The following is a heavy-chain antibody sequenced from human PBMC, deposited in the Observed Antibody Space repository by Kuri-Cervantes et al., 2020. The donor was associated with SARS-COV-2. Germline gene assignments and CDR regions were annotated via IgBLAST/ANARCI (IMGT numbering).Heavy chain of an antibody. J-gene: IGHJ3*02. CDR3: ARAGLGSSGAFDI. CDR2: INPNSGGT. D-gene: IGHD6-6*01. Sequence: ASVKVSCKASGYTFTGYYTHWVRQAPGQGLEWMGWINPNSGGTNYAQKFQGRVTMTRDTSISTAYMELSRLRSDDTAVYYCARAGLGSSGAFDIWGQGTMVTVSS. V-gene: IGHV1-2*02. CDR1: GYTFTGYY.